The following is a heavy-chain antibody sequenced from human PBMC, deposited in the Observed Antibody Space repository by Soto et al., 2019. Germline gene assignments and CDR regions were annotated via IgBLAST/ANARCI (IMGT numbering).Heavy chain of an antibody. CDR2: ISHDGTNK. CDR3: AKGYCSSFTCYADF. V-gene: IGHV3-30*18. Sequence: HPGGSLRLSCAASGFTFTSYALHWVRQAPGKGLEWVAVISHDGTNKYYADSVRGRFTISRDNSMDTLFLQMDSLRDEDTAVYYCAKGYCSSFTCYADFWGQGTLVTVSS. CDR1: GFTFTSYA. J-gene: IGHJ4*02. D-gene: IGHD2-2*01.